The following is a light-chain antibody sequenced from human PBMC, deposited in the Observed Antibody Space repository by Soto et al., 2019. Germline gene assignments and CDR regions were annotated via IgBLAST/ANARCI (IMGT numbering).Light chain of an antibody. J-gene: IGKJ1*01. CDR3: MQPLENFRT. Sequence: IVMTQSPLSLSVTPGEAASISCMSSARLLHKNGYNYVDWYMQKPGQSPQLLIYLGSNRASGVPDRFSDSGSDTYFTLEISRVEADDVGVYYCMQPLENFRTFGQGTKVDIK. CDR2: LGS. V-gene: IGKV2-28*01. CDR1: ARLLHKNGYNY.